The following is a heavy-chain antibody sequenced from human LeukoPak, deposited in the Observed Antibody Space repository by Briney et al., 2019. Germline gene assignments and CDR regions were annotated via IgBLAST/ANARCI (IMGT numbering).Heavy chain of an antibody. CDR2: INSDGSST. J-gene: IGHJ4*02. CDR1: GFTSSSYW. V-gene: IGHV3-74*01. D-gene: IGHD3-3*01. CDR3: ARDPEWLLYRYLDY. Sequence: PGGSLRLSRAASGFTSSSYWMHWVRQAPGKGLVWVSRINSDGSSTSYADSVKGRFTISRDNAKNTLYLQMNSLRAEDTAVYYCARDPEWLLYRYLDYWGQGTLVTVSS.